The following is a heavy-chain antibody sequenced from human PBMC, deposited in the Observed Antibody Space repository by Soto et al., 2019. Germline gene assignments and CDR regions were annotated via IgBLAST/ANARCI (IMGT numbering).Heavy chain of an antibody. J-gene: IGHJ6*02. CDR3: ARVYCSTTTCYGYYARDV. CDR1: GYTFTNYA. Sequence: SVKVACNAFGYTFTNYAMHWVRQAPGQGLEWMGWINAGDGNTKYSQKFQDRVTITRDTSASTAYMELSSLRSEDTAVYYCARVYCSTTTCYGYYARDVWGQGTTVTVS. D-gene: IGHD2-2*01. CDR2: INAGDGNT. V-gene: IGHV1-3*01.